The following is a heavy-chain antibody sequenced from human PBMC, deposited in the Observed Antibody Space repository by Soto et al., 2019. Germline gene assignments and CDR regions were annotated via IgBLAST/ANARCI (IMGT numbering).Heavy chain of an antibody. V-gene: IGHV3-7*01. D-gene: IGHD4-17*01. Sequence: GGSLRLSCAASGFTFSGYWMSWVRQAPGKGLEWVASIKEDGSVSYSVDSVKGRFTISRDNAKNSLYLQMNSLRAEDTAVYYCARLRLFYFDYWGQGTLVTVSS. CDR2: IKEDGSVS. J-gene: IGHJ4*02. CDR3: ARLRLFYFDY. CDR1: GFTFSGYW.